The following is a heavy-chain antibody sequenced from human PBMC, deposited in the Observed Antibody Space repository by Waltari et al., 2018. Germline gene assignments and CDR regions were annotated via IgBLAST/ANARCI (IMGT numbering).Heavy chain of an antibody. CDR1: GFTFSSYW. J-gene: IGHJ3*02. D-gene: IGHD6-13*01. V-gene: IGHV3-74*01. CDR3: ARDRPVYSSSWSPPRAFDI. Sequence: VQLVESGGGLVQPGGSLRLSCAASGFTFSSYWMHWVRQAPGKGLVWVSRINTDGSSTSYAESGKGRFTISRDNAKNTLYLQMNSLRAEDTAVYYCARDRPVYSSSWSPPRAFDIWGQGTMVTVSS. CDR2: INTDGSST.